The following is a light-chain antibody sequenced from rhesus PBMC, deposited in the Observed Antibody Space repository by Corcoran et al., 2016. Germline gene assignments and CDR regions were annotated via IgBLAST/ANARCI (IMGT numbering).Light chain of an antibody. Sequence: QSVPTQPPSVSGSPGQSVTISCSGTDNDIGAYDYVSWYQQHPGKAPKLMIFGVTFRASGVSDRFSGSKSGSAASLTISGLQAEDEAHYYCCSYSTSGISIFGSGTRLTV. CDR2: GVT. J-gene: IGLJ1*01. CDR1: DNDIGAYDY. CDR3: CSYSTSGISI. V-gene: IGLV2S7*01.